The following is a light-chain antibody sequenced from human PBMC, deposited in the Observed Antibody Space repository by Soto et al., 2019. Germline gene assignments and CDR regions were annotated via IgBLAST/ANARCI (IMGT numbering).Light chain of an antibody. J-gene: IGKJ1*01. CDR1: QSVSNNY. CDR3: QQYGSSGT. Sequence: EIVLTQSPGTLSLSPVERATLSCRASQSVSNNYLAWYQQKPGQAPRLLIYVASNRATGIPDRFSGSGSGTDFTLTISRLEPEDFAVYYCQQYGSSGTFGQGTKVDIK. V-gene: IGKV3-20*01. CDR2: VAS.